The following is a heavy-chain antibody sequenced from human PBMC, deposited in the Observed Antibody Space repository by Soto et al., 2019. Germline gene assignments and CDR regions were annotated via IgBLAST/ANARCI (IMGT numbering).Heavy chain of an antibody. Sequence: PSETLSLTCTVSGGPISRYYWSWIRQPPGKGLECIGYIYYSGSTNYNPSLKSRVTISVDTSKNQFSLKLSSVTAADTAVYYCARDKYYDFWSGHMPAYGMDVWGQGTTVTVSS. V-gene: IGHV4-59*01. D-gene: IGHD3-3*01. J-gene: IGHJ6*02. CDR3: ARDKYYDFWSGHMPAYGMDV. CDR1: GGPISRYY. CDR2: IYYSGST.